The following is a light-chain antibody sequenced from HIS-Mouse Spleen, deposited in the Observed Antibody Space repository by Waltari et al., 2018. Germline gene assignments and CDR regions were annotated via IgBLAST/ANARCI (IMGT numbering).Light chain of an antibody. V-gene: IGLV1-44*01. CDR1: IPNIGSNT. J-gene: IGLJ2*01. Sequence: QSVLTQPPSASGTPGQRVTISCSGSIPNIGSNTLNWYQQLPGTAPKLLIYSNNQRPSGVPDRFSGSKSGTSASLAISGLQSEDEADYYCAAWDDSLNGVVFGGGTKLTVL. CDR2: SNN. CDR3: AAWDDSLNGVV.